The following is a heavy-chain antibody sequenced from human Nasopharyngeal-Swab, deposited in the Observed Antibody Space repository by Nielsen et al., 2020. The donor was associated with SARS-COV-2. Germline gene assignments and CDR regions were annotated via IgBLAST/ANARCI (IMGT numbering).Heavy chain of an antibody. CDR3: ARGKWVRSPPDHFYYGMDV. CDR1: GGSFSVYY. V-gene: IGHV4-34*01. J-gene: IGHJ6*02. Sequence: SETLSLTCAVYGGSFSVYYWTWIRQSPGKGLEWIGAINQSGSTKYNPSLKSRLTISVEVSKNQFSLRLTSLTAADTAVYYCARGKWVRSPPDHFYYGMDVWGQGTTVTVSS. D-gene: IGHD5-12*01. CDR2: INQSGST.